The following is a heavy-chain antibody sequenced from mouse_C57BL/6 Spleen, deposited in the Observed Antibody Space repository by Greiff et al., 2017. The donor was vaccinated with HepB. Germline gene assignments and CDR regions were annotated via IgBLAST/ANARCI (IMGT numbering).Heavy chain of an antibody. Sequence: EVQLQQSGPELVKPGASVKISCKASGYTFTDYYMNWVKQSHGKSLEWIGDINPNNGGTSYNQKFKGKATLTVDKSSSTAYMELRSLTSEDSAVYYCARSKRYYYYFDYGGQGTTLTVSS. V-gene: IGHV1-26*01. D-gene: IGHD1-1*01. J-gene: IGHJ2*01. CDR2: INPNNGGT. CDR3: ARSKRYYYYFDY. CDR1: GYTFTDYY.